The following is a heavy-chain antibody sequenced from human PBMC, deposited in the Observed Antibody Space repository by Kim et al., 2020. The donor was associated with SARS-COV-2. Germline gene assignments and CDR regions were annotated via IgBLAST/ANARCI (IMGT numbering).Heavy chain of an antibody. J-gene: IGHJ4*02. Sequence: YNPALKSRVTLSVDTSNNHVSLRMNSVTATDTAVYYCARHRYGGNSIDYWGQGTLVTVSS. V-gene: IGHV4-39*01. D-gene: IGHD2-21*02. CDR3: ARHRYGGNSIDY.